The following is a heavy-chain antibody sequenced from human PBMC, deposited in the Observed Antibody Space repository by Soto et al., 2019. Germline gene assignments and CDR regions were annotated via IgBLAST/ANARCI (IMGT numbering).Heavy chain of an antibody. D-gene: IGHD3-10*01. CDR2: INYSGST. Sequence: RQPPGKGLEWIGEINYSGSTNYNPSLKSRVTISVDTPKNQLSLKLSSVTAADTAVYYCARTYGSGRRGTLDIWGQGTMVT. V-gene: IGHV4-34*01. J-gene: IGHJ3*02. CDR3: ARTYGSGRRGTLDI.